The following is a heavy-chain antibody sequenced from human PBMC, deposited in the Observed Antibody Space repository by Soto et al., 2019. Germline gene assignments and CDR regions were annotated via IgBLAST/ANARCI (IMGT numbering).Heavy chain of an antibody. CDR1: GYTFTSYA. CDR3: ARDIQLWSDYYYYYGMDV. V-gene: IGHV1-3*05. Sequence: QVQLVQSGAEEKKPGASVKVSCKASGYTFTSYAMHWVRQAPGQRLEWMGWINAGNGNTKYSQKFQGRVTITRDTSASTAYMELSSLRSEDTAVYYRARDIQLWSDYYYYYGMDVWSQGTTVTVSS. J-gene: IGHJ6*02. D-gene: IGHD5-18*01. CDR2: INAGNGNT.